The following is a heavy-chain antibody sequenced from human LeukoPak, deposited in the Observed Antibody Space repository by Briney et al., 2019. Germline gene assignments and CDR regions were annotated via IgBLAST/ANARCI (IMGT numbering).Heavy chain of an antibody. Sequence: GASVKVSCKASGYTFTSYDMHWVRQAPGQGLEWMGGIIPIFGTANYAQKFQGRVTITADESTSTAYMELSSLRSEDTAVYYCAREISFGYDSRVHFDYWGQGTLVTVSS. D-gene: IGHD3-22*01. CDR2: IIPIFGTA. J-gene: IGHJ4*02. V-gene: IGHV1-69*13. CDR3: AREISFGYDSRVHFDY. CDR1: GYTFTSYD.